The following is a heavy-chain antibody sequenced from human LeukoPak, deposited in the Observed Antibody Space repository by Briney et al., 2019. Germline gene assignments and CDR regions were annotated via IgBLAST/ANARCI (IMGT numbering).Heavy chain of an antibody. Sequence: GGSLRLSWTASGFTFGDYAMSWVRQAPGKGLEWVGFIRSKAYGGTTEYAASVKGRFTISRDDSKSIAYLQMNSLKTEDTAVYYCTSDRFYDFWSGYQDYWGQGTLVTVSS. D-gene: IGHD3-3*01. V-gene: IGHV3-49*04. CDR3: TSDRFYDFWSGYQDY. CDR1: GFTFGDYA. CDR2: IRSKAYGGTT. J-gene: IGHJ4*02.